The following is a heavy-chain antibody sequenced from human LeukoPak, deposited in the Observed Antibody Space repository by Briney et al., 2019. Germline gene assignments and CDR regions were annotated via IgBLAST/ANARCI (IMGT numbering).Heavy chain of an antibody. CDR3: ARRAAGYSSSWYYYFDY. Sequence: SETLSLTCTVSGGSISSSSYYWGWIRQPPGKGLEWIGSIYYSGSTYYNPSLKSRVTISVDTSKNQFSLKLSSVTAADTAVYYCARRAAGYSSSWYYYFDYWGQGTLVTVSS. CDR1: GGSISSSSYY. V-gene: IGHV4-39*01. D-gene: IGHD6-13*01. J-gene: IGHJ4*02. CDR2: IYYSGST.